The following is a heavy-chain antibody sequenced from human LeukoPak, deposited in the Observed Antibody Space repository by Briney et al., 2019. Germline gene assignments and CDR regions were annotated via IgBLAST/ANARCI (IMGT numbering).Heavy chain of an antibody. J-gene: IGHJ3*02. CDR3: AQVMMAFDI. V-gene: IGHV5-10-1*01. CDR2: IDPSDSYT. D-gene: IGHD3-16*01. Sequence: PGESLQISCKGSGYSFTSYWISWVRPLPGKGLEWMGRIDPSDSYTNYSPSFQGHVTISADKSISTAYLQWSSLKASDTAMYYCAQVMMAFDIWGQGTMVTVSS. CDR1: GYSFTSYW.